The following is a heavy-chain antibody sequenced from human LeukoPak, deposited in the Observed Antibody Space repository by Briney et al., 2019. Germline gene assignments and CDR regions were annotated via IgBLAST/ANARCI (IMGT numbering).Heavy chain of an antibody. CDR3: ARGQGATVPQVGKNWFDP. D-gene: IGHD1-26*01. Sequence: IPSETLSLTCAVYIDSFSNYHWNWIRQTPSKGLEWVGEVNEVGGTNISPSLRDLVILSVDTSKNHFFLKLISVTVADTAVYYCARGQGATVPQVGKNWFDPWGQGTRVTVSS. CDR2: VNEVGGT. CDR1: IDSFSNYH. J-gene: IGHJ5*02. V-gene: IGHV4-34*01.